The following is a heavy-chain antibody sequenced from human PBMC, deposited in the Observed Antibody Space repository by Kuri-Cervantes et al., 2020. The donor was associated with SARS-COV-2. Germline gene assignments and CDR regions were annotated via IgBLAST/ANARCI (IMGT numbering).Heavy chain of an antibody. V-gene: IGHV3-30*01. J-gene: IGHJ6*02. D-gene: IGHD2-2*01. CDR2: ISYDGSNK. CDR1: GFTFSSYA. Sequence: GESLKISCAASGFTFSSYAMHWVRQAPGKGLEWVAVISYDGSNKYYADSVKGRFTISRDNAKNSLYLQMNSLRAEDTALYYCAKDIDPSVVPAAILGHGMDVWGQGSTVTVSS. CDR3: AKDIDPSVVPAAILGHGMDV.